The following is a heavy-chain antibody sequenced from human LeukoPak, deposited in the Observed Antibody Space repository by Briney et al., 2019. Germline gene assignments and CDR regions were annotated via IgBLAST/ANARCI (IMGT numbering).Heavy chain of an antibody. CDR1: GGSFSGYY. J-gene: IGHJ4*02. V-gene: IGHV4-34*01. D-gene: IGHD3-3*01. Sequence: PSETLSLTCAVYGGSFSGYYWSWIRQPPGKGLEWIGEINHSGSTNYNPSLKSRVTMSVDTSKNQFSLKLSSVTAADTAVYYCARRLEGLGFDYWGQGTLVTVSS. CDR3: ARRLEGLGFDY. CDR2: INHSGST.